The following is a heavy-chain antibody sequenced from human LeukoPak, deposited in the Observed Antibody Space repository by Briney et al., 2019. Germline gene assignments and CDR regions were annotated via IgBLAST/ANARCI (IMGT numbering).Heavy chain of an antibody. CDR2: IRYDGSNK. D-gene: IGHD3-22*01. V-gene: IGHV3-30*02. CDR3: ANGHYDSSGYPSSEAPSDAFDI. J-gene: IGHJ3*02. Sequence: HPGGSLRLSCAASGFTFSSYGMHWVRQAPGKGLEWVAFIRYDGSNKYYADSVKGRFTISRDNSKNTLYLQMNSLRAEDTAVYYCANGHYDSSGYPSSEAPSDAFDIWGQGTMVTVSS. CDR1: GFTFSSYG.